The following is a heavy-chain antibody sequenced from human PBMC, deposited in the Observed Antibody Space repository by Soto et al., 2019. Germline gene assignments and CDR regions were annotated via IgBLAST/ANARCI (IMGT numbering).Heavy chain of an antibody. CDR2: IYYSGST. Sequence: QVQLQESGPGLVKPSETLSLTCTVSGGSISSYYWSWIRQPPGKGLEWIGYIYYSGSTNYNPSLKSRVTISVDTSKNQFSLKLSSVTAADTAVYYCARVHYYDSSGYFQPTFDPWGQGTLFTVSS. J-gene: IGHJ5*02. V-gene: IGHV4-59*01. CDR1: GGSISSYY. D-gene: IGHD3-22*01. CDR3: ARVHYYDSSGYFQPTFDP.